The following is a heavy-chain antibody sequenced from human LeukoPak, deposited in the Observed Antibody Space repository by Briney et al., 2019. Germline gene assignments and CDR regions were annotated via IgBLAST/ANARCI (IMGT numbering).Heavy chain of an antibody. CDR3: ASGGYYFDY. Sequence: PSETLSLTCIVSGGSISSGDYYWTWIRQPPGKGLEWIGYAYYTGNTYYNASLKSRVTISVDTSKNQFSLKLSSVTAADTAVYYCASGGYYFDYWGQGTLVTVSS. V-gene: IGHV4-30-4*08. CDR1: GGSISSGDYY. J-gene: IGHJ4*02. CDR2: AYYTGNT. D-gene: IGHD3-10*01.